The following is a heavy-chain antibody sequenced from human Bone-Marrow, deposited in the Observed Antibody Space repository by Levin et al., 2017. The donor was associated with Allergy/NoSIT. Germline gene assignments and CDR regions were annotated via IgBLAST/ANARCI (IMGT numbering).Heavy chain of an antibody. V-gene: IGHV1-2*02. Sequence: ASVKVSCKASGYTFTGYYMHWVRQAPGQGLEWMGWINPNSGGTNYAQKFQGRVTMTRDTSISTAYMELSRLRSDDTAVYYCAREGASFVVVPAATGAYYWGQGTLVTVSS. CDR1: GYTFTGYY. CDR2: INPNSGGT. D-gene: IGHD2-2*01. J-gene: IGHJ4*02. CDR3: AREGASFVVVPAATGAYY.